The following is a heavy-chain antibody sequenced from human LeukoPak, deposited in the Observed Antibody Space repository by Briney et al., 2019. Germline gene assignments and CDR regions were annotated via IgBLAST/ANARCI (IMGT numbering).Heavy chain of an antibody. CDR2: IKQDGSEK. CDR3: ARVKKDGSGTHYYYYYMDV. V-gene: IGHV3-7*01. J-gene: IGHJ6*03. CDR1: GFTFSSYW. Sequence: GGSLRLSCAASGFTFSSYWMSWVRQAPGKGLEWVANIKQDGSEKYYVDSVKGRFTISRDNAKNSLYLQMNSLRAEDTAVYYCARVKKDGSGTHYYYYYMDVWGKGTTVTVSS. D-gene: IGHD3-10*01.